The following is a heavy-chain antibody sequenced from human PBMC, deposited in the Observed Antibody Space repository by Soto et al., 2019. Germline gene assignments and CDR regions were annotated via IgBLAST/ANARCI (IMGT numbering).Heavy chain of an antibody. Sequence: QRQLQESGPGLVKPSETLSLICTVSGGSISSNSHYWGWIRQPPGKGLEWIGRIYYSGSTHYNPARKSRVTISVDTSTNQFSLKLSSVTAADTAGYYCARHSLFGVVIMWSFDDWGQGTLVTVSS. CDR2: IYYSGST. CDR3: ARHSLFGVVIMWSFDD. CDR1: GGSISSNSHY. D-gene: IGHD3-3*01. V-gene: IGHV4-39*01. J-gene: IGHJ4*02.